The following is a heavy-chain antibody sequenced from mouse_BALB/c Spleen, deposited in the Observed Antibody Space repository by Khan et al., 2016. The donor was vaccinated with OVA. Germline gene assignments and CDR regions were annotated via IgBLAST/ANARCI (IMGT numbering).Heavy chain of an antibody. CDR2: VSTGGSYT. CDR1: GFTFSTSG. CDR3: ARLAYYYDSEGFAY. V-gene: IGHV5-6*01. Sequence: EVQLVESGGDLVKPGGSLKLSCAASGFTFSTSGMSWVRQTPDKRLEWVATVSTGGSYTNYPDSVKGRFTISRDNAKNTLYLQMSSLKSEDTAMFYCARLAYYYDSEGFAYWGQGTLVTVSA. J-gene: IGHJ3*01. D-gene: IGHD1-1*01.